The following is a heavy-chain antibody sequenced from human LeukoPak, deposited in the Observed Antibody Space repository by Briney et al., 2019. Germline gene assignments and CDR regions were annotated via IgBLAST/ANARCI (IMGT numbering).Heavy chain of an antibody. CDR1: GGSISSYY. J-gene: IGHJ4*02. Sequence: SETVSLTCTVSGGSISSYYWSWIRQPAGKGLEWIGRIYTSGSTNYNPSLKSRVTMSVDTSKNQFSLKLSSVTAADTAVYYCARGRYDFWSGYYLDYWGQGTLVTVSS. CDR3: ARGRYDFWSGYYLDY. V-gene: IGHV4-4*07. D-gene: IGHD3-3*01. CDR2: IYTSGST.